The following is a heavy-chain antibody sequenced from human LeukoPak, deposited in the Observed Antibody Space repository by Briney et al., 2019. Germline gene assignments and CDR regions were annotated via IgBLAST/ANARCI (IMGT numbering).Heavy chain of an antibody. J-gene: IGHJ5*02. Sequence: ASVKVSCKASGYSFTSYYIHWVRQAPGQGLESMGIINPGGGSTSYAQKFQDRVTMTRDTSTSTVYMELNSLRSEDTAVYYCAKDLRWDHPGLDPWGQGTLVIVSS. D-gene: IGHD4-23*01. CDR1: GYSFTSYY. V-gene: IGHV1-46*01. CDR3: AKDLRWDHPGLDP. CDR2: INPGGGST.